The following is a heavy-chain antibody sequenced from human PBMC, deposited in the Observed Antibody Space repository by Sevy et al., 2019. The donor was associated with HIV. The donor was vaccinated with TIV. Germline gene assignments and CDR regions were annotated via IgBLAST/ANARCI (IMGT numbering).Heavy chain of an antibody. Sequence: SETLSLTCAVSGGSMRTYSYSWLRQPPGKGLEWTGYIYHSGNTHYNPSLKSRVFISKDVSKNQFSLKLTSVTAADTAIYFCARAGPGDSTDVWGQGTTVTVSS. CDR1: GGSMRTYS. J-gene: IGHJ6*02. V-gene: IGHV4-59*01. D-gene: IGHD5-18*01. CDR3: ARAGPGDSTDV. CDR2: IYHSGNT.